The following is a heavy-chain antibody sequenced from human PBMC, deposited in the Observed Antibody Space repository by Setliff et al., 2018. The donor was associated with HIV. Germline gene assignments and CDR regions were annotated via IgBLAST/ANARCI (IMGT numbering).Heavy chain of an antibody. CDR1: NVSINSYY. D-gene: IGHD2-15*01. CDR2: IYSSGST. J-gene: IGHJ1*01. CDR3: ARDPYCSGDGCFRYYQH. Sequence: SETLSLTCTVSNVSINSYYWSWIRQPAGRALEWIGRIYSSGSTNYNPSLKSRVKVSIDTSKNQFSLKLSSVTAADTAVYFCARDPYCSGDGCFRYYQHWGRGTLVTVSS. V-gene: IGHV4-4*07.